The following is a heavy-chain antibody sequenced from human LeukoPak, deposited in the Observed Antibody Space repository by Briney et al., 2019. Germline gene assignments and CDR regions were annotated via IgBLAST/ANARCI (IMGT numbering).Heavy chain of an antibody. D-gene: IGHD3-3*01. Sequence: GGSLRLSCAASGFTFSGSAMHWVRQASGKGLEWVGRIRSKANSYATAYAASVKGRFTISRDDSKNTAYLQMDSLKTEDTAVYYCTYAFWSGYYTRNFDYWGQGTLVTVSS. CDR3: TYAFWSGYYTRNFDY. V-gene: IGHV3-73*01. CDR2: IRSKANSYAT. J-gene: IGHJ4*02. CDR1: GFTFSGSA.